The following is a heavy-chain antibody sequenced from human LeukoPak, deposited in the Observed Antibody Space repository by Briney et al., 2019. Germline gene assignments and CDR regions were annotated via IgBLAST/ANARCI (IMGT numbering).Heavy chain of an antibody. V-gene: IGHV4-34*01. CDR3: ARGEDFYGYFDY. CDR2: INHSGST. CDR1: GGSFSGYY. D-gene: IGHD4-17*01. Sequence: PSETLSLTCAVYGGSFSGYYWSWIRQPPGKGLEWIGEINHSGSTNYNPSLKSRVTISVDTSKNQFSLKLSSVTAADTAVYYCARGEDFYGYFDYWGRGTLVTVSS. J-gene: IGHJ4*02.